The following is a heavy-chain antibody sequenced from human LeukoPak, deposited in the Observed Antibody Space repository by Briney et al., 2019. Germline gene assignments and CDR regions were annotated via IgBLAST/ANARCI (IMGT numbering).Heavy chain of an antibody. Sequence: GASVKVSCKASGYTFTSYGISWVRQAPGQGLEWMGIINPSGGSTNYAQKFQGRVTMTRDMSTSTVYMELSSLRSEDTAVYYCARQTPPMDGSGSYQRFDYWGQGTLVTVSS. D-gene: IGHD3-10*01. CDR3: ARQTPPMDGSGSYQRFDY. V-gene: IGHV1-46*01. J-gene: IGHJ4*02. CDR2: INPSGGST. CDR1: GYTFTSYG.